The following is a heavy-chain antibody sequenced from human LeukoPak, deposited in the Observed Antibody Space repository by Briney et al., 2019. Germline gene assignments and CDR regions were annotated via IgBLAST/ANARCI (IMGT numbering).Heavy chain of an antibody. CDR3: ARGQTTPPDYFDY. CDR1: GFTFSSYS. V-gene: IGHV3-48*04. Sequence: PGGSLRLSCAASGFTFSSYSMNWVRQAPGKGLEWVSYISSSSSTIYYADSVKGRFTISRDNSKNTVYLQMDSLGVEDMAVYYCARGQTTPPDYFDYWGQGTLVTVSS. D-gene: IGHD1/OR15-1a*01. J-gene: IGHJ4*02. CDR2: ISSSSSTI.